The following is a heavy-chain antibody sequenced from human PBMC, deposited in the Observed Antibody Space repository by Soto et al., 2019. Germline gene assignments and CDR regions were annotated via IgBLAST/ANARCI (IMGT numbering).Heavy chain of an antibody. D-gene: IGHD2-2*01. V-gene: IGHV4-39*01. Sequence: QLQLQESGPGLVKPSETLSLTCTVSGGSISSSSYYWGWIRQPPGKGLEWIGSISYSGSTYYNPSLKSRVNMSVDTSKTQFSLKLSSVTAADTAVYYCARLHGYCISTSCYGYYGMDVWGQGTTVTVSS. CDR3: ARLHGYCISTSCYGYYGMDV. CDR2: ISYSGST. CDR1: GGSISSSSYY. J-gene: IGHJ6*02.